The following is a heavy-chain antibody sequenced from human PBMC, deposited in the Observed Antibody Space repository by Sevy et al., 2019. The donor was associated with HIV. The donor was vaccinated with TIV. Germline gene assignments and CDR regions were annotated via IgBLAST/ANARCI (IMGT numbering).Heavy chain of an antibody. J-gene: IGHJ4*02. Sequence: GGYLRLSCAASGFTFSSYVMHWVRQAPGKGLEWVALIWDDGSDKYYADSVKGRFTISRDNSKNMLYLQMNSLRPEDTAVYYYARDLVGATSDWGQGALVTVSS. CDR2: IWDDGSDK. D-gene: IGHD1-26*01. CDR3: ARDLVGATSD. V-gene: IGHV3-30*04. CDR1: GFTFSSYV.